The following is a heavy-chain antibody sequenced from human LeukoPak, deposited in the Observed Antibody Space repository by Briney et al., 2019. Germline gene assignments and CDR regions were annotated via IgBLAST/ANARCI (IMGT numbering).Heavy chain of an antibody. CDR3: ARGRGDSKGTSFDF. CDR2: IYHTGSA. V-gene: IGHV4-59*01. J-gene: IGHJ4*02. CDR1: GGSMNNYY. D-gene: IGHD3-22*01. Sequence: SETLSLTCTVSGGSMNNYYWSWIRQSPGKGLEWIGYIYHTGSATYKPSLKSRVTLSLDTSKNQFSLKLSSVTAADTAVYYCARGRGDSKGTSFDFWGQGNLVTVSS.